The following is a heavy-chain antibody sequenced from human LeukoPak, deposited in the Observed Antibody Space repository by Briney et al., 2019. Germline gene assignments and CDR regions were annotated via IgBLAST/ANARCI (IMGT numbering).Heavy chain of an antibody. Sequence: SQTLSLTCTVSGGSISSGSYYWSWIRQPAGKGPEWIGCIDYSGSTYYNPSLKSRVTISVDTSKNQFSLKLSSVTAADTAVYYCARHLRLRRIYWGQGTLVTVSS. CDR3: ARHLRLRRIY. D-gene: IGHD5/OR15-5a*01. CDR2: IDYSGST. J-gene: IGHJ4*02. CDR1: GGSISSGSYY. V-gene: IGHV4-39*01.